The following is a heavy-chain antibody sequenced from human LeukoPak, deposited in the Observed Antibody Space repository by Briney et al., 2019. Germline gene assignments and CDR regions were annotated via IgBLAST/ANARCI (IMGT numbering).Heavy chain of an antibody. CDR3: TRDRGGSGYYRYFDY. J-gene: IGHJ4*02. CDR1: GFTFGDYA. D-gene: IGHD3-22*01. CDR2: IRSKAYGGTT. Sequence: GGSLRLSCTASGFTFGDYALSWVRQAPGKGLEWVGFIRSKAYGGTTEYAASVKGRFTISRDDSKSIAYLQMNSLKTEDTAVYYCTRDRGGSGYYRYFDYWGQGTLVTVSS. V-gene: IGHV3-49*04.